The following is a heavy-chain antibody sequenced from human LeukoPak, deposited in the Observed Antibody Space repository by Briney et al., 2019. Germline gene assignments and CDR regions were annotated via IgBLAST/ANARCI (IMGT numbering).Heavy chain of an antibody. J-gene: IGHJ6*02. D-gene: IGHD6-19*01. CDR2: IKSKTDGGTT. CDR3: TTPYSSGWVGYYYYGMDV. Sequence: GGSLRLSCAASGFTFSNAWMNWVRQAPGKGLGWVGRIKSKTDGGTTDYAAPVKGRFTISRDDSKNTLYLQMNSLKTEDTAVYYCTTPYSSGWVGYYYYGMDVWGQGTTVTVSS. CDR1: GFTFSNAW. V-gene: IGHV3-15*07.